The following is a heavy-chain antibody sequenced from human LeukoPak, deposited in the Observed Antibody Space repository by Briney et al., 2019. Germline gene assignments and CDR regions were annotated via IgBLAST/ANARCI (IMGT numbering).Heavy chain of an antibody. Sequence: GGPLRLSCAASGFTFSSYAMSWVRQAPGKGLEWVPAISGSGGSTSYADSVKGRFTISRDNSKNTLYLQMNSLRAEDTAVYYCAKPRYCSGGSCYGYFDYWGQGTLVTVSS. D-gene: IGHD2-15*01. CDR3: AKPRYCSGGSCYGYFDY. V-gene: IGHV3-23*01. CDR2: ISGSGGST. CDR1: GFTFSSYA. J-gene: IGHJ4*02.